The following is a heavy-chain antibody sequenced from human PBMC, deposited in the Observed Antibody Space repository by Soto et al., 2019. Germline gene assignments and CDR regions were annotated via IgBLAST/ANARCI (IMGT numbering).Heavy chain of an antibody. CDR2: ISAYNGNT. J-gene: IGHJ6*02. CDR1: GYTFTSYG. D-gene: IGHD3-3*01. Sequence: ASVKVSCKASGYTFTSYGISWVRQAPGQGLEWMGWISAYNGNTNYAQKIQGRVTMTTDTSTSTAYMELRSLRSDDTAVYYCARLMYYDFWSGYPPHYYYGMDVWGQGTTVTVSS. CDR3: ARLMYYDFWSGYPPHYYYGMDV. V-gene: IGHV1-18*01.